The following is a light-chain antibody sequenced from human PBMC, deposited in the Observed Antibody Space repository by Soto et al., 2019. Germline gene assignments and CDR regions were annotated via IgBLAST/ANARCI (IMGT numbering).Light chain of an antibody. J-gene: IGKJ4*01. CDR3: QQFKNSPRQVT. CDR2: DAS. CDR1: QVISSD. Sequence: AIQLTQSPSSLSASVGDRVTITCRASQVISSDLVWYQQKPGKAPNLLIYDASSLGSGVPPRFSGSGSGTYFTLTISSLQPEASATYYCQQFKNSPRQVTFGGGAKVEIK. V-gene: IGKV1D-13*01.